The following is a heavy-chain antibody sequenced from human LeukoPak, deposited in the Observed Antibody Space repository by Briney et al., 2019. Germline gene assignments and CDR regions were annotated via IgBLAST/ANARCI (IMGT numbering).Heavy chain of an antibody. D-gene: IGHD3-10*01. CDR2: ISSSSTTI. V-gene: IGHV3-48*04. Sequence: GGSLRLSCAASGFTFSSYSMMWVRQAPGKGLEWVSYISSSSTTINYADSVKGRFTISRDNAKKSLSLQMNSLRAEDTAVYYCARVYQGVSLFDGIDYWGQGTLVTVSS. CDR1: GFTFSSYS. J-gene: IGHJ4*02. CDR3: ARVYQGVSLFDGIDY.